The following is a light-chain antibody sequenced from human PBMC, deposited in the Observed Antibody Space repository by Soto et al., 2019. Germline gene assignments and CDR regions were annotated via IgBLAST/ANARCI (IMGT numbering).Light chain of an antibody. V-gene: IGKV1-5*03. CDR2: KAS. CDR1: QSISTW. CDR3: QQYNTYPT. Sequence: DIQMTQSPSTLSASVGDRVTITCRASQSISTWLAWYQQKLGKAPKLLIYKASSLQSGVPSRFSGGGSGTEFTLTISSRQPDDFATYYCQQYNTYPTFGQGTKVEIK. J-gene: IGKJ1*01.